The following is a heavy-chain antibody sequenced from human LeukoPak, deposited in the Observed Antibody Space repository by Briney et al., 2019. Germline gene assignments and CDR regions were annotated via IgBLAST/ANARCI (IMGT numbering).Heavy chain of an antibody. J-gene: IGHJ4*02. CDR1: GFTFSDYY. D-gene: IGHD4-17*01. V-gene: IGHV3-33*08. CDR2: IWYDGSNK. CDR3: ARDMEAYGDYGYFDY. Sequence: PGGSLRLSCAASGFTFSDYYMSWIRQAPGKGLEWVAVIWYDGSNKYYADSVKGRFTISRDNSKNTLYLQMNSLRAEDTAVYYCARDMEAYGDYGYFDYWGQGTLVTVSS.